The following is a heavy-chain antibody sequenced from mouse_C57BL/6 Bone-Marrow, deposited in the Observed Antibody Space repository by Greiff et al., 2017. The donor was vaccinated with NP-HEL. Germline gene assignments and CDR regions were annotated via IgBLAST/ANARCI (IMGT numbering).Heavy chain of an antibody. CDR2: IDPSDSYT. Sequence: VQLQQPGAELVMPGASVKLSCKASGYTFTSYWMHWVKQRPGQGLEWIGEIDPSDSYTTYNQKFKGKSTLTVDKSSSTAYMQLSSLTSEDSAVYYCAREDYYGSSLFMAMDYWGQGTSVTVSS. V-gene: IGHV1-69*01. CDR1: GYTFTSYW. J-gene: IGHJ4*01. CDR3: AREDYYGSSLFMAMDY. D-gene: IGHD1-1*01.